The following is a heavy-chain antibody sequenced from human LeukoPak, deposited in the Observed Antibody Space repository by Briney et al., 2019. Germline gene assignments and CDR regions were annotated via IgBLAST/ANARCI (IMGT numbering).Heavy chain of an antibody. CDR1: GGTFSSYA. J-gene: IGHJ6*03. V-gene: IGHV1-69*13. CDR2: IIPIFGTA. CDR3: ASCRPITVTTPMDYYYMDV. D-gene: IGHD4-17*01. Sequence: GASVKVSCKASGGTFSSYAISWVRQAPGQGLEWMGGIIPIFGTANYAQKFQGRVTITADESTSTAYMELSSLRSEDTAVYYCASCRPITVTTPMDYYYMDVWGKGTTVTISS.